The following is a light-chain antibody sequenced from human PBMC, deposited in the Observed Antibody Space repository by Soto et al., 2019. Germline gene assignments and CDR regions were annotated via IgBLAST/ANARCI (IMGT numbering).Light chain of an antibody. V-gene: IGLV3-1*01. CDR2: QDS. Sequence: SYELTQPPSVSVSPGQTASITCSGEKLGDKYACWYQQKPGQSPVLVIYQDSKRPSGIPERFSGSNPGNTATLTISGTQAMDEADYYCQAWDSSTAGVFGGGTKLTVL. CDR1: KLGDKY. CDR3: QAWDSSTAGV. J-gene: IGLJ2*01.